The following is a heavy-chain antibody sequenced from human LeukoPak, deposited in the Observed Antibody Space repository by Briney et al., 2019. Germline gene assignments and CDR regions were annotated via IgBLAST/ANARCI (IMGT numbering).Heavy chain of an antibody. Sequence: QTGGSLRLSCAASGFILSTHGMHWVRQAPGKGLGWVAGMWYDGSREDYADSVKGRFTISRDMSKNTLNLQMNSLRVEDTAMFYCARDLSFGSLDFRGQGTLVTVSS. CDR2: MWYDGSRE. V-gene: IGHV3-33*01. CDR3: ARDLSFGSLDF. CDR1: GFILSTHG. J-gene: IGHJ4*02. D-gene: IGHD1-26*01.